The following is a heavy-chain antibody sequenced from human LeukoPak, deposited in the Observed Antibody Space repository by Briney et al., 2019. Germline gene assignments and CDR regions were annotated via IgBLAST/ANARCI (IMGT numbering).Heavy chain of an antibody. J-gene: IGHJ4*02. D-gene: IGHD1-7*01. V-gene: IGHV4-4*07. CDR2: MYTSGIT. Sequence: SETLSLTCTVSGDSFSSYFWSWIRQPAGKGLEWIGRMYTSGITNSNPSLKSRVTMSVDTSKNQFSLNLTSVTAADTAVYYCAREITGTRGVDYWGEGILVTVSS. CDR3: AREITGTRGVDY. CDR1: GDSFSSYF.